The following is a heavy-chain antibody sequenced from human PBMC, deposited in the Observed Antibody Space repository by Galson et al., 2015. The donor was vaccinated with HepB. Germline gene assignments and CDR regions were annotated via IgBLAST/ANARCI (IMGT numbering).Heavy chain of an antibody. CDR1: GYTFNTYW. J-gene: IGHJ4*02. CDR3: ARQKDRGFPIDY. Sequence: QSGAEVNKPGESLKISCKGSGYTFNTYWIGWVRQMPGKGLEWMGIIYLGDSDIRYSPSFQGQVTISADKSISTAYLQWRSLKSSDTAMYYCARQKDRGFPIDYWGQGTLVTVSS. CDR2: IYLGDSDI. V-gene: IGHV5-51*01.